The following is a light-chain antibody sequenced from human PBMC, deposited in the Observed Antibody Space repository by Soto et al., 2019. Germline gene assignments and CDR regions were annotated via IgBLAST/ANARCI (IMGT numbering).Light chain of an antibody. CDR1: QSVSSY. V-gene: IGKV3-11*01. CDR3: QQRSNWPLVT. CDR2: DAS. Sequence: EIVLTQSPATLSLSPGERATLSCRASQSVSSYLAWYQQKPGQPPRLLIYDASNRATGIPARFSGSGSGTDFTLTNSSLETEDFAVYYCQQRSNWPLVTFGPGTRVDVK. J-gene: IGKJ3*01.